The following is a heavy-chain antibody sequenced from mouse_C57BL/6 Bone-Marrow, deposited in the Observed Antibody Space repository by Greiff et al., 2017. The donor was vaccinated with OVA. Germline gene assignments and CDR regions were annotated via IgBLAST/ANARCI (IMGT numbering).Heavy chain of an antibody. Sequence: EVKLVESGEGLVKPGGSLKLSCAASGFTFSSYAMSWVRQTPEKRLEWVAYISSGGDYIYYADTVKGRFTISRDNARNTLYLQMSSLKSEDTAMYYCTRDDDCYRHFDVWGTGTTVTVSS. D-gene: IGHD2-3*01. CDR2: ISSGGDYI. CDR1: GFTFSSYA. V-gene: IGHV5-9-1*02. J-gene: IGHJ1*03. CDR3: TRDDDCYRHFDV.